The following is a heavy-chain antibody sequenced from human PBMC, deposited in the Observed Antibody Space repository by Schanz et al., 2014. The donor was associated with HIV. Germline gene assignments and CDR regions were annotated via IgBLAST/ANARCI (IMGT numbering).Heavy chain of an antibody. CDR2: IWYDGSNK. CDR3: AKDLPQPWFTY. J-gene: IGHJ4*02. CDR1: RLTFSGYS. V-gene: IGHV3-33*06. D-gene: IGHD5-18*01. Sequence: VQLVESGGGLVKPGGSLRLSCRGSRLTFSGYSMNWVRQAPGKGLEWVAVIWYDGSNKYYADSVKGRFTISRDNSKNTVYLQINSLRAEDTAMYYCAKDLPQPWFTYWGQGTLVTVSS.